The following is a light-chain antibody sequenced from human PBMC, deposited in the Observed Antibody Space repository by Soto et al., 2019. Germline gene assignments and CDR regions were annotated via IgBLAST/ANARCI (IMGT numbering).Light chain of an antibody. J-gene: IGLJ3*02. CDR3: CSYAGTYTWV. CDR1: SSDVGGYNY. Sequence: QSALTQPRSVSGSPGQSVTISCTGTSSDVGGYNYVSWYQQHPDKAPKLMISDVNKRPSGVPDRFSGSKSGNTASLTISGLQAEDEADYYCCSYAGTYTWVLGGGTKLTVL. CDR2: DVN. V-gene: IGLV2-11*01.